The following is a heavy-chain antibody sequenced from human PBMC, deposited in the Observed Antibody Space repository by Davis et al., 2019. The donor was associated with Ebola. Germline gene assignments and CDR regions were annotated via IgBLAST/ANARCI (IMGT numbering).Heavy chain of an antibody. Sequence: GGSLRLSCAASGFTSSGYDMHWVRQAPGKGLEWVPFISYDGSNKYYADSVKGRFTISRDKSKNTLYLQMNSLRAEDTAVYYCARETGTRYCSGGSCYWDFYGMDVWGQGTTVTVS. CDR3: ARETGTRYCSGGSCYWDFYGMDV. D-gene: IGHD2-15*01. V-gene: IGHV3-30-3*01. CDR2: ISYDGSNK. CDR1: GFTSSGYD. J-gene: IGHJ6*02.